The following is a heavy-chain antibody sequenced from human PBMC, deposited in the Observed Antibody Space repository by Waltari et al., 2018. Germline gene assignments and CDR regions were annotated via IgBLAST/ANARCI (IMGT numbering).Heavy chain of an antibody. CDR3: ARENDCSAGSCHADY. CDR1: GYTLRNYG. CDR2: LSAFSGDT. J-gene: IGHJ4*02. Sequence: QVQLVQSGAEVTKPGASVKVSCKASGYTLRNYGLSWVRQAPGQGLEWMGWLSAFSGDTNYAQKFQGRVTMTTDTATSTAYMELRSLRSDDTAVYYCARENDCSAGSCHADYWGQGTLVTVSS. V-gene: IGHV1-18*01. D-gene: IGHD2-15*01.